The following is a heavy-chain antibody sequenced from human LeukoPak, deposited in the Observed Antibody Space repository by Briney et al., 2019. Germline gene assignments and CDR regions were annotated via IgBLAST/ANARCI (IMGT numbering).Heavy chain of an antibody. V-gene: IGHV4-59*01. CDR1: GGSISSYY. J-gene: IGHJ4*02. CDR2: IYYSGST. CDR3: ARAIAAPGDYFDY. Sequence: SETLSLTCTVSGGSISSYYWSWIRQPPGKGLEWIGYIYYSGSTNYNPSLKSRVIISVGTSKNQFSLKLSSVTAADTAVYYCARAIAAPGDYFDYWGQGTLVTVSS. D-gene: IGHD6-6*01.